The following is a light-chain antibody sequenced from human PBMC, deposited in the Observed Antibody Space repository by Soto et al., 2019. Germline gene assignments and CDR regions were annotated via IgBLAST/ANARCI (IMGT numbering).Light chain of an antibody. CDR1: QSASSSY. Sequence: EIVLTQSPGTLSLSPGERATLSCRASQSASSSYLAWYQQKPGQAPRLLIYGASSRATGIPDGFSGSGSGTDFTLTISRLEPEDFAVYYCQQYSSSPGTFGQGTKVEIK. CDR2: GAS. V-gene: IGKV3-20*01. CDR3: QQYSSSPGT. J-gene: IGKJ1*01.